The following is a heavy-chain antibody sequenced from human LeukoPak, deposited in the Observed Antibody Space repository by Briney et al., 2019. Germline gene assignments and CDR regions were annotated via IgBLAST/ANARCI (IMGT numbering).Heavy chain of an antibody. CDR2: INPSGGST. CDR1: GYTFTSYD. D-gene: IGHD1-26*01. Sequence: GASVKVSCNASGYTFTSYDINWVRQATGQGLEWMGIINPSGGSTSYAQKFQGRVTMTRDTSTSTVYMELSSLRSEDTAVYYCARKSVSGSPWKNRYFDYWGQGTLVTVSS. CDR3: ARKSVSGSPWKNRYFDY. V-gene: IGHV1-46*01. J-gene: IGHJ4*02.